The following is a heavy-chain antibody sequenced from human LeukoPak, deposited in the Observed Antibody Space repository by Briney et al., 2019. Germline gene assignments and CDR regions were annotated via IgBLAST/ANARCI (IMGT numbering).Heavy chain of an antibody. Sequence: GGSLRLSCAASGFTFSSYSMNWVRQAPGKGLEWVSSISSRRSYIYNADSVKGRFTISRDNAKNSLYLQMNSLRAEETAVYYCTRDRDDDSSGSIDDAFDIWGQGTMVTVSS. V-gene: IGHV3-21*01. D-gene: IGHD3-22*01. CDR1: GFTFSSYS. J-gene: IGHJ3*02. CDR3: TRDRDDDSSGSIDDAFDI. CDR2: ISSRRSYI.